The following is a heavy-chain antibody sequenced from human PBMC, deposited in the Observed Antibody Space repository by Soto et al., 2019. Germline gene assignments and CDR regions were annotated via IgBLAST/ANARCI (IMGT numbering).Heavy chain of an antibody. J-gene: IGHJ4*02. D-gene: IGHD1-7*01. CDR1: GFSLTTSGVG. Sequence: QITLKESGPTLVKPTQTLTLTCTFSGFSLTTSGVGVGWVRQPPGKALEWLALIYWDDDKRYSQSLESRLTVTKDTSKNLVVLTMTNMNPVDTGTYFCAHRLTLNSDWNYGRFDYWGLGSLVTVSS. CDR3: AHRLTLNSDWNYGRFDY. CDR2: IYWDDDK. V-gene: IGHV2-5*02.